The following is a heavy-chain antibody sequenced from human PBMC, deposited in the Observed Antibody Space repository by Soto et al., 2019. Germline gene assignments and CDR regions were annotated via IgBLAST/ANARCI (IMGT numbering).Heavy chain of an antibody. J-gene: IGHJ5*02. Sequence: GGSLRLSCAASGFTFSSYAMHWVRQAPGKGLEWVAVISYDGSNKYYADSVKGRFTIFRDNSKNTLYLQMNSLRAEDTAVYYCARQGERGITGIAKPKGIVRNRYWFDPWGQGTLVTVSS. V-gene: IGHV3-30-3*01. CDR3: ARQGERGITGIAKPKGIVRNRYWFDP. D-gene: IGHD1-20*01. CDR2: ISYDGSNK. CDR1: GFTFSSYA.